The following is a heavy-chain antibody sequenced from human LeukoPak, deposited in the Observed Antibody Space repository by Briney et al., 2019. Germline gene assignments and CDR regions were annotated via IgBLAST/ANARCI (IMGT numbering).Heavy chain of an antibody. V-gene: IGHV4-4*07. Sequence: SETLSLTCTVSGGSINSQYWSWIRQPAGKGLEWIGRMYTNGESDYNPSLKSRVTMSVDTSKKQFSLKLNSMTAADTAVYYCARGYYGGAVDSWGQGILVIVSS. D-gene: IGHD3-16*01. CDR1: GGSINSQY. CDR2: MYTNGES. J-gene: IGHJ4*02. CDR3: ARGYYGGAVDS.